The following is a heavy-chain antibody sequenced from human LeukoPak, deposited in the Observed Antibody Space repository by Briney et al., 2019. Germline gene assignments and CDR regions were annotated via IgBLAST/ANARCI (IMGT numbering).Heavy chain of an antibody. Sequence: GGSLRLSCAASGLTVRTTYMSWVRQTPGKGLEWVSVIYSEGSTYYADSVKGRFTMSKDNSKSTVYLQMNSLRVEDTAVYYSARDVYSSGWYGGFDLWGQGTLVTVSS. J-gene: IGHJ4*02. D-gene: IGHD6-19*01. V-gene: IGHV3-53*01. CDR2: IYSEGST. CDR1: GLTVRTTY. CDR3: ARDVYSSGWYGGFDL.